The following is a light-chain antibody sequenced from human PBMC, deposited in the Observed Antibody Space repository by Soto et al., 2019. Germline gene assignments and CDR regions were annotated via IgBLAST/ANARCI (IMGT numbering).Light chain of an antibody. CDR3: QQYDILPIT. CDR2: DAS. J-gene: IGKJ5*01. CDR1: QDINIY. V-gene: IGKV1-33*01. Sequence: DIQMTQSPSSLFASVGDRVTITCQATQDINIYLNWYQQKPGKAPNLLIYDASNLEIGVPSRFSGSGSGTHFTFTISSLQTEDIGTYYCQQYDILPITFSRGTLLEVK.